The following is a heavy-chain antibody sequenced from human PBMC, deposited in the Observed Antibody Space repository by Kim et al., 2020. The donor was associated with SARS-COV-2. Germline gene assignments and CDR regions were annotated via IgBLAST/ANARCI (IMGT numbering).Heavy chain of an antibody. CDR1: GSTFSNDA. CDR3: ASEWSPIYSGSCLDS. V-gene: IGHV3-30-3*01. D-gene: IGHD1-26*01. CDR2: ISHDGSNK. Sequence: GGSLRLSCAASGSTFSNDAMHWVRQAPGKGLEWMAVISHDGSNKHHADSVKGRFTISRDNSKNTLYLQMNSLREKDTAIYYCASEWSPIYSGSCLDSWGPGTLVTVSS. J-gene: IGHJ4*02.